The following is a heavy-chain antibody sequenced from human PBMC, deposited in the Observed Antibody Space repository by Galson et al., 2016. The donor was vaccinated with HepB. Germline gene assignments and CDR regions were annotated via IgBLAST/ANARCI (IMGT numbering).Heavy chain of an antibody. Sequence: SVKVSCKASGYTFTKYGINWVRQAPGQGLEWMGWISASNETTKYAQNVQGRVTLTTDTSTNTAYMELRSLRSGDTAVYYCAGGHTGGWFDSWGQGTLVTVSS. CDR2: ISASNETT. D-gene: IGHD7-27*01. J-gene: IGHJ5*01. CDR3: AGGHTGGWFDS. V-gene: IGHV1-18*01. CDR1: GYTFTKYG.